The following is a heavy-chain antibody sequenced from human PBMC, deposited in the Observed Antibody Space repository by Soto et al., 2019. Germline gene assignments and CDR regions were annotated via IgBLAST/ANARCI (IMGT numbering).Heavy chain of an antibody. CDR1: GDTFTKYT. D-gene: IGHD2-21*02. CDR2: IHAGNGDT. J-gene: IGHJ6*02. V-gene: IGHV1-3*01. CDR3: ASEYCGGDCYSAARYGMDV. Sequence: ASVKVSCKASGDTFTKYTMHWVRQVPGQRLEWMGWIHAGNGDTEYSQKFQGRVTITRDTFASITYMDLSSLGSEDTAVYYCASEYCGGDCYSAARYGMDVWGQGTTVTVSS.